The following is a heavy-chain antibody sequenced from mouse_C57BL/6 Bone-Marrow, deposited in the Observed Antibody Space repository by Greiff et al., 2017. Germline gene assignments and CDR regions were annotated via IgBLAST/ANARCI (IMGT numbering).Heavy chain of an antibody. CDR2: ISYSGST. V-gene: IGHV3-1*01. CDR3: ARHSNYSYWYFDV. D-gene: IGHD2-5*01. CDR1: GYSITSGYD. J-gene: IGHJ1*03. Sequence: DVMLVESGPGMVKPSQSLSLTCTVTGYSITSGYDWHWIRHFPGNKLEWMGYISYSGSTNYNPSLKSRISITHDPSKNHVFLKLNSVTTEDTATYYCARHSNYSYWYFDVWGTGTTVTVSS.